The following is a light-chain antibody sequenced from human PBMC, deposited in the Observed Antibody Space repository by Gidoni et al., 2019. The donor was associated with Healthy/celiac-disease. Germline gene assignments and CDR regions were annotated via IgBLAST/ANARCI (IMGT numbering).Light chain of an antibody. J-gene: IGKJ4*01. V-gene: IGKV1-39*01. CDR3: QQSYSTPP. CDR1: QSISSY. Sequence: DLQMTQSPSSLSASVGDRVTITCRASQSISSYLNWYQQKPGKAPKLLIYAASSLQSGVPSRFSGSGSGTDFTLTISSMQPEDFATYYGQQSYSTPPFGGGTKVEIK. CDR2: AAS.